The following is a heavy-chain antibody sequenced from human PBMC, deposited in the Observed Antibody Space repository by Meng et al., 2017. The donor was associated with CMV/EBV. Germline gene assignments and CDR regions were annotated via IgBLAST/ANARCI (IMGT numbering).Heavy chain of an antibody. CDR1: GFTFSSYS. J-gene: IGHJ4*01. Sequence: GESLKISCAASGFTFSSYSMNWVRQAPGKGLEWVSSISSSSSYIYYADSVKDRFTISRDNAKNALYLQMNSLRAEDTAVYYCARDDSSYWGHGTLVTVSS. CDR3: ARDDSSY. CDR2: ISSSSSYI. V-gene: IGHV3-21*01. D-gene: IGHD3-22*01.